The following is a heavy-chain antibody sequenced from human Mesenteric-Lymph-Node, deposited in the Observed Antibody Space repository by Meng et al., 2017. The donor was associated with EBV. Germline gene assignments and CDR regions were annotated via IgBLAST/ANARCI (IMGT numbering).Heavy chain of an antibody. CDR3: ARGDTELYGTFDP. V-gene: IGHV7-4-1*02. CDR2: INTNTGNP. CDR1: GYTFTTYS. Sequence: GRLVQSGPELKKPGASVKVTCKASGYTFTTYSMNWVRKAPGQGLEWMGWINTNTGNPTYAQGFTGRFVFSLDTSVSTAYLQISSLQAEDTAVYYCARGDTELYGTFDPWGQGTLVTVSS. D-gene: IGHD3-3*01. J-gene: IGHJ5*02.